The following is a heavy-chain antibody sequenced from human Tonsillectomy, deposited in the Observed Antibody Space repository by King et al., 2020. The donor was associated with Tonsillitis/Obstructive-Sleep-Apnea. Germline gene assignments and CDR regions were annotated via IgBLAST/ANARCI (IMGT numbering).Heavy chain of an antibody. CDR3: ARDHDWSFDY. CDR1: GFTFSRYS. D-gene: IGHD3-9*01. J-gene: IGHJ4*02. V-gene: IGHV3-48*02. CDR2: ISTSTI. Sequence: VQLVESGGGLVQPGGSLRLSCAASGFTFSRYSMNWVRQAPGKGLEWVSYISTSTISYADSVKGRFTISRDNAKNSLYLQMDSLGDEDTALYYCARDHDWSFDYWGQGTLVTVSS.